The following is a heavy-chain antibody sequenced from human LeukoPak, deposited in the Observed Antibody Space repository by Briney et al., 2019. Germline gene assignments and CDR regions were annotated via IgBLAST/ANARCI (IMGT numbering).Heavy chain of an antibody. CDR1: GGSISTFY. CDR2: IFYSGRT. D-gene: IGHD2/OR15-2a*01. Sequence: SETLSLTCAVSGGSISTFYWTWIRQPPGKGLEWIGYIFYSGRTNFNPSLKSRVSMSVDTSKNQFSLNLTSVTAADTAVYYCARDGGVLPIDHWGQGTLVTVSS. V-gene: IGHV4-59*01. J-gene: IGHJ4*02. CDR3: ARDGGVLPIDH.